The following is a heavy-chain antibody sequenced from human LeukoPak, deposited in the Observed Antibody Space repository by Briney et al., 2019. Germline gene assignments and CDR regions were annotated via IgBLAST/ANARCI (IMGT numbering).Heavy chain of an antibody. J-gene: IGHJ4*02. CDR2: IIPILGIA. D-gene: IGHD3-22*01. CDR3: ARAQGTYYYDSSGQIMGTAFDY. CDR1: GGTFSSYA. Sequence: ASVKVSCKASGGTFSSYAISWVRQAPGQGLEWMGRIIPILGIANYAQKFQGRVTITADKSRSTAYMELSSLRSEDTAVYYCARAQGTYYYDSSGQIMGTAFDYWGQGTLVTVSS. V-gene: IGHV1-69*04.